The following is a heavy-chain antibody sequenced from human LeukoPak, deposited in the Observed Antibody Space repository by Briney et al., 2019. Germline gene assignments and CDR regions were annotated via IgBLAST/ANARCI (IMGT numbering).Heavy chain of an antibody. Sequence: SETLSLTCAVYGGSFSGYYWSWIRQPPGKGLEWIGEINHSGSTNYNPSLKSRVTISVDTSKNQFSLKLSSVTAADTAVYYCARTETQLSHLWYYYYYMDVWGKGTTVTVSS. CDR1: GGSFSGYY. V-gene: IGHV4-34*01. CDR2: INHSGST. D-gene: IGHD2-2*01. CDR3: ARTETQLSHLWYYYYYMDV. J-gene: IGHJ6*03.